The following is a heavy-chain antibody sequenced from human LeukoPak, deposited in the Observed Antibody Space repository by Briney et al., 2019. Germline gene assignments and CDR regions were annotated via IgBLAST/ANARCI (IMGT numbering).Heavy chain of an antibody. V-gene: IGHV4-39*01. D-gene: IGHD6-6*01. CDR2: IYQSGST. Sequence: SETLSLTCTVSGGSISSSSYYWGWLRQPPGKGLEWIGSIYQSGSTYYNPSLKSRVTISVDTSKNQFSLKLSSVTAADTAVYYCARQHRAEAARVFDYWGQGTLVTVSS. CDR1: GGSISSSSYY. J-gene: IGHJ4*02. CDR3: ARQHRAEAARVFDY.